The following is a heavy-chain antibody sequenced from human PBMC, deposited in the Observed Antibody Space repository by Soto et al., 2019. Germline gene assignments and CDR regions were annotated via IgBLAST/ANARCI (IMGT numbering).Heavy chain of an antibody. V-gene: IGHV4-31*03. CDR2: IYYSGST. CDR1: GGSISRGGYY. D-gene: IGHD3-10*01. Sequence: PSETLSLTCSVSGGSISRGGYYWSWIRQHPGKGLEWIGYIYYSGSTYYNPSLKSRVTISVDTSKNQFSLKLSSVTAADTAVYYCARGMGFGDFDIWGQGTMVTVSS. CDR3: ARGMGFGDFDI. J-gene: IGHJ3*02.